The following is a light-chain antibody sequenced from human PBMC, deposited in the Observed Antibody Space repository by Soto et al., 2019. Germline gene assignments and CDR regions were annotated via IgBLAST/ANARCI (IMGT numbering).Light chain of an antibody. CDR3: SSYAGSNNFNV. CDR2: EVS. Sequence: SVLTQPPSASGSPGQSVTISCTGTSSDVGGYNYVSWYQQHPGKAPKLMIYEVSERPSGVPDRFSGSKSGNTASLTVSGLQAEDEADYYCSSYAGSNNFNVFGTGTKVTVL. V-gene: IGLV2-8*01. CDR1: SSDVGGYNY. J-gene: IGLJ1*01.